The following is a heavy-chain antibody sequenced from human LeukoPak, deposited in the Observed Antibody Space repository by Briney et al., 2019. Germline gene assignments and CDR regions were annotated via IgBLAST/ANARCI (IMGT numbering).Heavy chain of an antibody. J-gene: IGHJ4*02. V-gene: IGHV3-53*01. CDR1: GFTFSSYW. CDR3: ASSGVFPHNPLDY. Sequence: LPWGALRLSCAASGFTFSSYWMSWVRQAPGKGLEWVSVLYSGGSTYYADSVKGRFTISRDNSKNTLYLQMNSLGAEDTAVYYCASSGVFPHNPLDYWGQGTLVTVSS. CDR2: LYSGGST. D-gene: IGHD6-19*01.